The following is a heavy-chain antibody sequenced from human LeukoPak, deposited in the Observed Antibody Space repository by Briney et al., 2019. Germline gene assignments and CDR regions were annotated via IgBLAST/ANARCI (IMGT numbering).Heavy chain of an antibody. CDR3: TRLSYQLTPADY. D-gene: IGHD2-2*01. CDR1: GFTFSGSA. CDR2: IRSKTNNYAT. Sequence: GGSLRLSCAASGFTFSGSAMHWVRQASGKGLEWVGRIRSKTNNYATAYAASVKGRFTISRDDSKNTAYLQMNSLKTEDTAVYYCTRLSYQLTPADYWGQGTLVTVSS. J-gene: IGHJ4*02. V-gene: IGHV3-73*01.